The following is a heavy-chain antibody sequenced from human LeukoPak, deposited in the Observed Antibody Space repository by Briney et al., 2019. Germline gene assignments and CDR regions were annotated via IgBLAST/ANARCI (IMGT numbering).Heavy chain of an antibody. Sequence: GASVKVSCKASGGTFSSYAISWVRQAPGQGLEWMGGIIPIFGTANYAQKFQGRVTITADESTSTAYMELSSLRSEDTAVYYCANTYSSSPSAEYFQHWGQGTLVTVSS. D-gene: IGHD6-6*01. CDR1: GGTFSSYA. J-gene: IGHJ1*01. CDR2: IIPIFGTA. CDR3: ANTYSSSPSAEYFQH. V-gene: IGHV1-69*13.